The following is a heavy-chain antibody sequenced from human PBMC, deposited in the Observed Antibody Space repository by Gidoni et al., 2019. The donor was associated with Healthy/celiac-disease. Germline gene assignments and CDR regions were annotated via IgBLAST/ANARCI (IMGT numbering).Heavy chain of an antibody. Sequence: QVQLQESGPGLVKPSETLSRTCTVSGGSISSYYWSWIRRPAGKGLEWIGRIYTSGSTNYNPPLKSRVTMSVDTSKTQFSRKLSSVTAADTAVYYCARGTQWYFDLWGRGTLVTVSS. CDR2: IYTSGST. CDR3: ARGTQWYFDL. J-gene: IGHJ2*01. V-gene: IGHV4-4*07. CDR1: GGSISSYY.